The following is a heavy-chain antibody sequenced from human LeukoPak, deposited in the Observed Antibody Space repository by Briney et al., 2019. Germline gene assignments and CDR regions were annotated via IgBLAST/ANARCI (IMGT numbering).Heavy chain of an antibody. D-gene: IGHD1-1*01. CDR1: GYSISSGYY. J-gene: IGHJ4*02. CDR3: ARNGRLGKGSSVDY. Sequence: SETLSLTCTVSGYSISSGYYWGWIRQPPGKGLEWIGSIYHSGSTYYNPSLKSRVAISVDTSKNQFSLKLSSVTAADTAVYYCARNGRLGKGSSVDYWGQGTLVTVSS. V-gene: IGHV4-38-2*02. CDR2: IYHSGST.